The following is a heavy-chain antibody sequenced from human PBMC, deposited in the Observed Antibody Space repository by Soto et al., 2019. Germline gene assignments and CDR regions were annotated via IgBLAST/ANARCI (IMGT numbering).Heavy chain of an antibody. CDR1: GGSISSSSYY. J-gene: IGHJ5*02. Sequence: SETLSLTCTVSGGSISSSSYYWGWIRQPPGKGLEWIGSIYYSGSTYYNPSLKSRVTISVDTSKNQFSLKLSSVTAADTAVYYCARHSDLLGPSGVWFDPWGQGTLVTVSS. V-gene: IGHV4-39*01. CDR3: ARHSDLLGPSGVWFDP. D-gene: IGHD2-15*01. CDR2: IYYSGST.